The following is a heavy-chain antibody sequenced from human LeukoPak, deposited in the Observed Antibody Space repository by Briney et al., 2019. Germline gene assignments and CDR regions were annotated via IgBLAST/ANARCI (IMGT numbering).Heavy chain of an antibody. V-gene: IGHV3-21*01. J-gene: IGHJ4*02. CDR3: ARSQWLATPDYVDY. Sequence: GGSLRLSCAASGFTFSSYSMNWVRQAPGKWLEWVSSISSSSSYIYYADSVKGRFTISRDNAKNSLYLQMNSLRAEDTAVYYCARSQWLATPDYVDYWGQGTLVTVSS. CDR1: GFTFSSYS. CDR2: ISSSSSYI. D-gene: IGHD6-19*01.